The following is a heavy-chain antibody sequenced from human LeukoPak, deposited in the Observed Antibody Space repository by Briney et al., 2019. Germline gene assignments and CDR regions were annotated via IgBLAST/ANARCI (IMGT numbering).Heavy chain of an antibody. J-gene: IGHJ4*02. D-gene: IGHD2-2*01. CDR1: GGSFSGYY. Sequence: SETLSLTCAVYGGSFSGYYWSWIRQPPGKGLEWIGEINHSGSTNYNPSLKSRVTISVDTSKNQFSLKLSSVTAADTAVYYCARKWDKGSSTSCHNDHRGQGTLVTVSS. V-gene: IGHV4-34*01. CDR2: INHSGST. CDR3: ARKWDKGSSTSCHNDH.